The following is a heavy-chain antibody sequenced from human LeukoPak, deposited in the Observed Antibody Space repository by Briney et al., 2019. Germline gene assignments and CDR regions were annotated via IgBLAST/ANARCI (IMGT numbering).Heavy chain of an antibody. CDR3: AKISSSGWSLVDY. J-gene: IGHJ4*02. D-gene: IGHD6-19*01. Sequence: GGSLRLSCAASGFTFSSYWMSWVRQAPGKGLEWVANIRQDGSEKYYVDSVKGRFTISRDNAKNTLYLQMNSLRAEDTAVYYCAKISSSGWSLVDYWGQGTLVTVSS. V-gene: IGHV3-7*03. CDR2: IRQDGSEK. CDR1: GFTFSSYW.